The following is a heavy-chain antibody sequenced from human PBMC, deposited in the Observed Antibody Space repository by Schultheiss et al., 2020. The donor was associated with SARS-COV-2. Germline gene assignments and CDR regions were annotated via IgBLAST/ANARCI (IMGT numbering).Heavy chain of an antibody. CDR3: AKHLAVVVNAFDI. V-gene: IGHV3-21*01. Sequence: GESLKISCAASGFTFSSYSMNWVRQAPGKGLEWVSSISSSSSYIYYADSVKGRFTISRDNAKNSLYLQMNSLRAEDTAVYYCAKHLAVVVNAFDIWGQGTMVTVSS. D-gene: IGHD2-15*01. CDR2: ISSSSSYI. CDR1: GFTFSSYS. J-gene: IGHJ3*02.